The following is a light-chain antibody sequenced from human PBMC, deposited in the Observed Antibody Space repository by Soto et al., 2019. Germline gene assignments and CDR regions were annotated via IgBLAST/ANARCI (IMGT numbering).Light chain of an antibody. CDR3: QQYNNWPPWT. V-gene: IGKV3-15*01. CDR2: GAS. CDR1: QSVSSN. J-gene: IGKJ1*01. Sequence: EIVMTQSPATLSVSPGERATLSCRASQSVSSNLAWYQQKPGQAPRLLIYGASTRATVIPSRFSGSGSGTEFTLTNRGLLSEDFPVYYCQQYNNWPPWTFGQGTKVYIK.